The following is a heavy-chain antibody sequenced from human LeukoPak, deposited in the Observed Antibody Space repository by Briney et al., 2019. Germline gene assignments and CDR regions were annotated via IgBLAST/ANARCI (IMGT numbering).Heavy chain of an antibody. J-gene: IGHJ4*02. CDR3: ARDREDRGRPASNGSYFDY. D-gene: IGHD6-19*01. V-gene: IGHV3-23*01. CDR2: IGAGGTYT. CDR1: GFTFNNYA. Sequence: GVSLRLSCAASGFTFNNYAMNWVRQAPGEGLQWVSGIGAGGTYTYYADSVKGRFTISRDNSRNTVYLQMNSLRVEDTAIYYCARDREDRGRPASNGSYFDYWGQGTLVTASS.